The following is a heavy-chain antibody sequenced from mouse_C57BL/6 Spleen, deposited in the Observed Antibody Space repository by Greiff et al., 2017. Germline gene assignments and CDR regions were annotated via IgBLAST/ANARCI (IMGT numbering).Heavy chain of an antibody. J-gene: IGHJ3*01. CDR1: GYAFSSYW. Sequence: VKLQESGAELVKPGASVKISCKASGYAFSSYWMNWVKQRPGKGLEWIGQIYPGDGDTNYNGKFKGKATLTADKSSSTAYMQLSSLTSEDSAVYFCAIYYDYDSSFAYWGQGTLVTVSA. D-gene: IGHD2-4*01. V-gene: IGHV1-80*01. CDR3: AIYYDYDSSFAY. CDR2: IYPGDGDT.